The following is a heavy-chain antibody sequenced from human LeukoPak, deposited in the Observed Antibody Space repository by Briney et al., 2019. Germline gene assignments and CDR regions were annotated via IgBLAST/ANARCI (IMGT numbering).Heavy chain of an antibody. J-gene: IGHJ4*02. V-gene: IGHV4-38-2*02. CDR1: AFSISSDYY. D-gene: IGHD3/OR15-3a*01. CDR2: ISHSGST. CDR3: ARGFGL. Sequence: PSETLSLTCSVSAFSISSDYYWGWIRQPPGKGLEWIGSISHSGSTYFNPSLKSRVTISVDTSKNQFSLRLSSVTAADTAVYYCARGFGLWGQGTLVTVSS.